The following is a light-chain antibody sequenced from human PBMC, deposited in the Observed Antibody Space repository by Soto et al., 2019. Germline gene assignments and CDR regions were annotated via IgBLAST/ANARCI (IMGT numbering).Light chain of an antibody. V-gene: IGLV4-69*01. CDR1: SGHSSNA. J-gene: IGLJ2*01. CDR2: LNSDGSH. CDR3: QTWGTGIVV. Sequence: QLVLTQSPSASASLGASVNLTCTLSSGHSSNAIAWHQQQPEKGPRYFMKLNSDGSHSKGDGSPDRFSGSSSWDERYLTTSGLQSEDEADYYCQTWGTGIVVFGGGTKLTVL.